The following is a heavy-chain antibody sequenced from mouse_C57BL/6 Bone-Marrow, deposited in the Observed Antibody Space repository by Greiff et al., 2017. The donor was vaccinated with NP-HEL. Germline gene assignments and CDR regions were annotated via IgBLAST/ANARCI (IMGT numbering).Heavy chain of an antibody. V-gene: IGHV5-17*01. CDR3: ARAYYGSSYLFAY. Sequence: EVQGVESGGGLVKPGGSLKLSCAASGFTFSDYGMHWVRQAPEKGLEWVAYISSGSSTIYYADTVKGRFTISRDNAKNTLFLQMTSLRSEDTAMYYCARAYYGSSYLFAYWGQGTLVTVSA. J-gene: IGHJ3*01. CDR1: GFTFSDYG. CDR2: ISSGSSTI. D-gene: IGHD1-1*01.